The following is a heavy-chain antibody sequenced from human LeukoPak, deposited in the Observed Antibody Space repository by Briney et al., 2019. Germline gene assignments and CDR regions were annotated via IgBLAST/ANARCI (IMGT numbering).Heavy chain of an antibody. V-gene: IGHV3-30*02. CDR3: AKTLVGNSYGYGPFDY. J-gene: IGHJ4*02. CDR2: IHYDGSNK. CDR1: GFTFSSYG. D-gene: IGHD5-18*01. Sequence: GGSLRLSCAASGFTFSSYGMHWVRQAPGKGLEWVAFIHYDGSNKNYADSVKGRFTISRDNSKNTPYLQMNSLRAEDTAVYYCAKTLVGNSYGYGPFDYWGQGTLVTVSS.